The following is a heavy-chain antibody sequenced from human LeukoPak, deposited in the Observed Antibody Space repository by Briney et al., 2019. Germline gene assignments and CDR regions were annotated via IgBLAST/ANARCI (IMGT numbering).Heavy chain of an antibody. CDR2: IIPKFGST. Sequence: SVKVSCKASGGTFSFYTLNWVRQAPGQGLEWMGGIIPKFGSTNYAQKFHDRLSITTDESTTTAYMELSSLRSEDTALYYCARDNLAPSGVKYFHLWGPGTLVTVSP. CDR3: ARDNLAPSGVKYFHL. J-gene: IGHJ1*01. D-gene: IGHD3-16*02. CDR1: GGTFSFYT. V-gene: IGHV1-69*05.